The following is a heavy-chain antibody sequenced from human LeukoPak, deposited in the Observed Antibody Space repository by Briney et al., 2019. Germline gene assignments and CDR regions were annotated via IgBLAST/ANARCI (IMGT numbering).Heavy chain of an antibody. V-gene: IGHV1-18*01. CDR2: ISAYSGDT. CDR3: ARDFFFGAGYYMSY. J-gene: IGHJ4*02. CDR1: GYTFTSYG. D-gene: IGHD3-22*01. Sequence: ASVKVSCKASGYTFTSYGISWVRQAPGQGLEWIGWISAYSGDTKYAQKLQGRVTMTTDTSTSTAYMELRSLRSDDTAVYYCARDFFFGAGYYMSYWGQGTLVTVSS.